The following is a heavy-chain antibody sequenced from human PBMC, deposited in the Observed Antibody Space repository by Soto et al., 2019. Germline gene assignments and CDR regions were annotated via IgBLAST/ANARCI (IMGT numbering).Heavy chain of an antibody. CDR3: AKDSNKYSSSLRGRYFDY. CDR2: ISGGGSNT. V-gene: IGHV3-23*01. D-gene: IGHD4-4*01. CDR1: GFPFSSYV. J-gene: IGHJ4*02. Sequence: EVQLLESGGGLIQPGGSLRLSCAASGFPFSSYVMAWVRQAPGKGLEWVSGISGGGSNTFYADSVKGRFTISRDNSKNTLLLQMNSLGAEDTAVYYCAKDSNKYSSSLRGRYFDYWGQGIGVTVSS.